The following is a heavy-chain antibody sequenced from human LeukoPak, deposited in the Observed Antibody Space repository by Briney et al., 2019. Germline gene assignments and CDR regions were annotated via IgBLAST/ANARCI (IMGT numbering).Heavy chain of an antibody. J-gene: IGHJ4*02. V-gene: IGHV3-30*18. CDR1: GFTFSSYG. D-gene: IGHD3-10*01. CDR2: ISYDGSNK. CDR3: AKDWPRGGGY. Sequence: PGRSLRLSCAASGFTFSSYGMHWVRQAPGKGLEWVAVISYDGSNKYYADSVKCRLTISRDNSKNTLYLQMNSLGAEGKAVYYCAKDWPRGGGYWGQGTLVTVSS.